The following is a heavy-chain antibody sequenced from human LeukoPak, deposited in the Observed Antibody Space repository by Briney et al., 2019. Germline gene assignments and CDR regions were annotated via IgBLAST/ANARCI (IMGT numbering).Heavy chain of an antibody. J-gene: IGHJ4*02. CDR3: ASSDRLGGSGSYYNVY. Sequence: ASVKVSCKASGYTFTGYYMHWVRQAPGQGLEWMGRINPNSGGTNYAQKFQGRVTMTRDTSISTAYMELGRLRSDDTAVYYCASSDRLGGSGSYYNVYWGQGTLVTVSS. V-gene: IGHV1-2*06. CDR2: INPNSGGT. D-gene: IGHD3-10*01. CDR1: GYTFTGYY.